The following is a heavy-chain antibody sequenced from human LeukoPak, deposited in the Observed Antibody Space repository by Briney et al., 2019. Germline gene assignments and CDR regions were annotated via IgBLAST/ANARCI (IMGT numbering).Heavy chain of an antibody. D-gene: IGHD2/OR15-2a*01. V-gene: IGHV3-23*01. Sequence: GGSLRLSCAASGFTFSSYWMTWVRQPPGKGLEWVSGISGSGENTYYADTVKGRFTISRDNSKNTLYLQVNSLRAEDTAVYYCARKGSVGQLPGGAFSIWGQGTMVTVSP. CDR1: GFTFSSYW. CDR2: ISGSGENT. J-gene: IGHJ3*02. CDR3: ARKGSVGQLPGGAFSI.